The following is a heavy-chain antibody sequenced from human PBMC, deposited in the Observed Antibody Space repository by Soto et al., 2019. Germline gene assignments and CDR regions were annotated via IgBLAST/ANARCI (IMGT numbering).Heavy chain of an antibody. CDR2: IIPIFGTA. D-gene: IGHD5-12*01. Sequence: SVKVSCKASGGTFSSYAISWVRQAPGQGLEWMGGIIPIFGTANYAQKFQGRVTITADESTSTAYMELSSLRSEDTAVYYCARGLPEEATSYYSDYWGQGTLVTVS. CDR1: GGTFSSYA. V-gene: IGHV1-69*13. J-gene: IGHJ4*02. CDR3: ARGLPEEATSYYSDY.